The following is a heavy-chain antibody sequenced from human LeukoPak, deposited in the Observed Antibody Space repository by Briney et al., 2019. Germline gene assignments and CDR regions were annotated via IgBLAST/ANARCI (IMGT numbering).Heavy chain of an antibody. D-gene: IGHD6-13*01. CDR2: IYYSGST. V-gene: IGHV4-4*02. CDR3: ASSIAAAGESFDY. Sequence: SGTLSLTCAVSGGSISSSNWWSWVRQPPGKGLEWIGYIYYSGSTNYNPSLKSRVTISVDTSKNQFSLKLSSVTAADTAVYYCASSIAAAGESFDYWGQGTLVTVSS. J-gene: IGHJ4*02. CDR1: GGSISSSNW.